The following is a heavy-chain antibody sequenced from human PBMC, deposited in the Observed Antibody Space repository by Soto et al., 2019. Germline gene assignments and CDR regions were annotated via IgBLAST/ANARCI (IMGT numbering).Heavy chain of an antibody. CDR3: AKATMGISVGFSP. V-gene: IGHV3-23*01. D-gene: IGHD1-26*01. CDR2: IVGSGDSS. J-gene: IGHJ5*02. CDR1: GFTFSTYA. Sequence: EVHLLESGGGLVQPGGSLRLSCVASGFTFSTYAMSWVRQAPGKGLEWVSSIVGSGDSSYYADSVKGRFTSSRDNAKNTVYLQMNTLRAEDAAVYYCAKATMGISVGFSPWGQGTLVTVSS.